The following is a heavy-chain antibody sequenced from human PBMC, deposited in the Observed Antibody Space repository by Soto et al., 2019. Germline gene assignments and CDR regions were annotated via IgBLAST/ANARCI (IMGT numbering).Heavy chain of an antibody. CDR3: ARGIVVVTALDY. Sequence: QVQLVQSGAEVKKPGASVKVSCKASGYTFTSYAMHWVRQAPGQRLEWMGWINAGNGNTKFSQKSQGRVTITRDTAVGTGYMELSSLRSGDTAVYYCARGIVVVTALDYWGQGTLVTVSS. D-gene: IGHD2-21*02. CDR2: INAGNGNT. CDR1: GYTFTSYA. V-gene: IGHV1-3*01. J-gene: IGHJ4*02.